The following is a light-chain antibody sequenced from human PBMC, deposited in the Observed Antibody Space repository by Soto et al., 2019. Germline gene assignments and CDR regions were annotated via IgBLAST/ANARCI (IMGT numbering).Light chain of an antibody. J-gene: IGKJ1*01. Sequence: EIVLTQSPGTLSLSPGERATLSCMASQSLSSSLAWYQQKPGQAPRLLIYGASTRATGIPDRFSGSGSGTDFTLTISRLEPEDFAVYYCQQYGSSPPWTFGQGTKVDIK. CDR3: QQYGSSPPWT. V-gene: IGKV3-20*01. CDR2: GAS. CDR1: QSLSSS.